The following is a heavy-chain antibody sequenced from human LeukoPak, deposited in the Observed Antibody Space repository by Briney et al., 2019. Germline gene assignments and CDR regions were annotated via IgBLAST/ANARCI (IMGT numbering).Heavy chain of an antibody. D-gene: IGHD6-6*01. CDR2: ITGGGGST. CDR3: AKGPPRYSSSSPYCYYGMDV. CDR1: GFTFYNFA. V-gene: IGHV3-23*01. J-gene: IGHJ6*02. Sequence: GGSLRLSCVASGFTFYNFAMSWVRQAPGKGLEWVSLITGGGGSTDYADSVKGRFTISRDNSKNTLYLQMNSLRAEDTAVYYCAKGPPRYSSSSPYCYYGMDVWGQGTTVTVSS.